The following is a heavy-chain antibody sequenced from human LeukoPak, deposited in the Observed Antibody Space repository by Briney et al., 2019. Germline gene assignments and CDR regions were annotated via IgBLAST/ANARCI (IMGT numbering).Heavy chain of an antibody. CDR1: GGSVSSGSNC. D-gene: IGHD6-19*01. Sequence: SETLSLTYTVSGGSVSSGSNCWGWIRQPPGKGLEWIGYIYYSGSTNYNPSLKSRVTISVDTSKNQFSLRLISVTAADTAVYYCARGQGFGWYYFDYWGQGTLVTVSS. J-gene: IGHJ4*02. CDR3: ARGQGFGWYYFDY. CDR2: IYYSGST. V-gene: IGHV4-61*01.